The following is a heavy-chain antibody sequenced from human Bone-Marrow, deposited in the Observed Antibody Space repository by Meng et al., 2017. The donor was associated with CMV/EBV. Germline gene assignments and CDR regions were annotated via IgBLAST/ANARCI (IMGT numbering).Heavy chain of an antibody. Sequence: GESLKIPCAASRFTFSSYAMHWVRQAPGKGLEWVAVISYDGSDKYYADSVKGRFTISRDNSKNTLYLQMNSLRAEDTAVYYCARDQGAPRLKVRRDYYGMDVWGQGTTVTVSS. V-gene: IGHV3-30-3*01. J-gene: IGHJ6*02. CDR3: ARDQGAPRLKVRRDYYGMDV. CDR2: ISYDGSDK. CDR1: RFTFSSYA. D-gene: IGHD6-6*01.